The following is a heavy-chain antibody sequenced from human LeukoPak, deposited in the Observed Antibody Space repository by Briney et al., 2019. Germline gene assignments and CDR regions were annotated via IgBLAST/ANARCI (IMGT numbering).Heavy chain of an antibody. CDR3: ANRDSSGWFPLDY. Sequence: NAGGSLRLSCVASGFPFSNYNMNWVRQAPGKGLEWVSSISSSSSYIYYADSVKGRFTISRDNAKNSLYLQMNSLRAEDTAVYYCANRDSSGWFPLDYWGQGTLVTVSS. CDR2: ISSSSSYI. V-gene: IGHV3-21*04. CDR1: GFPFSNYN. D-gene: IGHD6-19*01. J-gene: IGHJ4*02.